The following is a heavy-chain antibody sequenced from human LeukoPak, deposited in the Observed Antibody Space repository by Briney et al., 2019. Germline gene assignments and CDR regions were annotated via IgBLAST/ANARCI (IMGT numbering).Heavy chain of an antibody. CDR2: INPAGGST. Sequence: ASVKVSCKASGYTFTNYYIHWVRQAPGQGLEWMGIINPAGGSTGYAQKFQGRVTMTRDTSTSTVYMELSSLRSEDTAVYYCARYNGDLTGGFDYWGQGTLVTVFS. CDR3: ARYNGDLTGGFDY. CDR1: GYTFTNYY. V-gene: IGHV1-46*01. D-gene: IGHD4-17*01. J-gene: IGHJ4*02.